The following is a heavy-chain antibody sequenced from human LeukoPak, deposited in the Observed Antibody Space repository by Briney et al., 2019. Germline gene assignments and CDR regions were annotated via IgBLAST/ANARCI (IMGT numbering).Heavy chain of an antibody. CDR2: IRTKSNTYAT. Sequence: GGSLRLSCAASGFTFSGSSIHWVRQACGKGLKWGGLIRTKSNTYATAYAASVTGRFTISRDNAKNSLYLQMTSLRAADTAIYYCATSRGYNSGYRALELPPSPVDWGQGTLVTVSS. V-gene: IGHV3-73*01. J-gene: IGHJ4*02. D-gene: IGHD5-18*01. CDR1: GFTFSGSS. CDR3: ATSRGYNSGYRALELPPSPVD.